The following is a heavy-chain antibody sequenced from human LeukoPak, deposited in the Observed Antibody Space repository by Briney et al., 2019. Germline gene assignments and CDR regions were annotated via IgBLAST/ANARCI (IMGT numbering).Heavy chain of an antibody. J-gene: IGHJ4*02. CDR3: ARDLVPLYYYDSSGYSH. D-gene: IGHD3-22*01. V-gene: IGHV3-7*01. CDR2: IKQDGSEK. Sequence: PGGSLRLSCAASGFTFSSHWMRWVRQAPGKGLEWVANIKQDGSEKYYVDSVKGRFTISRDNAKNSLYLQMNSLRAEDTAVYYCARDLVPLYYYDSSGYSHWGQGTLVTVSS. CDR1: GFTFSSHW.